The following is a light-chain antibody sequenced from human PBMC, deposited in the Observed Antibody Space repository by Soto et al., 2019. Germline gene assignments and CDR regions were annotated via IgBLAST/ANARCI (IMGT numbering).Light chain of an antibody. CDR1: HSVTTNY. CDR2: AAS. V-gene: IGKV3-20*01. Sequence: EIVLTQSPGTLSLSPGERATLSCRASHSVTTNYLAWYQQKPGQAPRLLIYAASGMASGIPDRFSGSGSGTDFILTISSLETEDFAVYYCPDYGSSPQTFGQGTRVDIK. CDR3: PDYGSSPQT. J-gene: IGKJ1*01.